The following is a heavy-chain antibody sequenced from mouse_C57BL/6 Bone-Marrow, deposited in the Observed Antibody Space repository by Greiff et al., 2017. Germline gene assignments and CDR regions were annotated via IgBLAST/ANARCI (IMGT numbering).Heavy chain of an antibody. CDR2: ISNLAYSI. CDR3: ARHRYDYDDGGTRVGAMDY. Sequence: EVHLVESGGGLVQPGGSLKLSCAASGFTFSDYGMAWVRQAPRKGPEWVAFISNLAYSIYYADTVTGRFTISRENAKNTLYLEMSRLRSEDTAMYYCARHRYDYDDGGTRVGAMDYWGQGTSVTVSS. CDR1: GFTFSDYG. J-gene: IGHJ4*01. D-gene: IGHD2-4*01. V-gene: IGHV5-15*01.